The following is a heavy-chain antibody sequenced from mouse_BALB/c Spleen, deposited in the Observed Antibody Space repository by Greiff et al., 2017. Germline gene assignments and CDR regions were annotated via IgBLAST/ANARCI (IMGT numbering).Heavy chain of an antibody. D-gene: IGHD1-1*01. V-gene: IGHV2-9*02. Sequence: QVQLKESGPGLVAPSQSLSITCTVSGFSLTSYGVHWVRQPPGKGLEWLGVIWAGGSTNYNSALMSRLSISKDNSKSQVFLQMNSLQTDDTAMYYCARDGEYYDSSFDYWGQGTTLTVSS. J-gene: IGHJ2*01. CDR1: GFSLTSYG. CDR3: ARDGEYYDSSFDY. CDR2: IWAGGST.